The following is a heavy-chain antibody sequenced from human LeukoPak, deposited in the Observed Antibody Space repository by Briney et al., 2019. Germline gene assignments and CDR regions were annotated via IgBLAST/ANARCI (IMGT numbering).Heavy chain of an antibody. CDR2: IRSKAYGGTT. Sequence: SLRLSCTASGFTFGDYAMSWFRQAPGEGLEWVGFIRSKAYGGTTEYAASVKGRFTISRDDSKSIAYLQMNGLKTGDTAVYYCSREAGDCSTTSCDYNYYYMDVWGKGTTVTVSS. V-gene: IGHV3-49*03. CDR3: SREAGDCSTTSCDYNYYYMDV. D-gene: IGHD2-2*01. CDR1: GFTFGDYA. J-gene: IGHJ6*03.